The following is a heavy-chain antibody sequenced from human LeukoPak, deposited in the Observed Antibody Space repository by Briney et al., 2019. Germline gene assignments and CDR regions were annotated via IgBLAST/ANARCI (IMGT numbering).Heavy chain of an antibody. J-gene: IGHJ3*02. D-gene: IGHD6-13*01. CDR2: IDHSGST. Sequence: SETLSLTCAVYGGSFSAYYWTWIRQPPGKGLEWIGEIDHSGSTSYNSSLKSRVTISVDTSKNQFSLKLSSVTAADTAVYYCARDGKQLHAFDIWGQGTMVTVSS. CDR3: ARDGKQLHAFDI. CDR1: GGSFSAYY. V-gene: IGHV4-34*01.